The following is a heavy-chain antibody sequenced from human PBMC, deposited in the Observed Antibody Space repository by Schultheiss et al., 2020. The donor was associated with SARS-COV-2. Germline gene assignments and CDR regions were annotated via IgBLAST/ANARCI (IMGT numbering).Heavy chain of an antibody. CDR3: ATSIVVVVAATPGPGDY. D-gene: IGHD2-15*01. CDR2: ISYDGSNK. J-gene: IGHJ4*02. CDR1: GFTFSSYG. Sequence: GESLKISCAASGFTFSSYGMHWVRQAPGKGLEWVAVISYDGSNKYYADSVKGRFTISRDNSKNTLYLQMNSLRAEDTAVYYCATSIVVVVAATPGPGDYWGQGTLVTVSS. V-gene: IGHV3-33*05.